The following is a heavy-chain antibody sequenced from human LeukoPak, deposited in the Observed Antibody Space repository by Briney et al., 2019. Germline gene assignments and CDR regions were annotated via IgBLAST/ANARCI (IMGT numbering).Heavy chain of an antibody. Sequence: SETLSLTCAVSSYSISSGSYWGWIRQSPGKGLEWVGSIFHSGNSYYNPSLKRRLTISVDTSKNQFSLKLTSVTAADTALYYCARVTYVDDMLYQYFDYWGQGILVTVSS. V-gene: IGHV4-38-2*01. J-gene: IGHJ4*02. D-gene: IGHD4-17*01. CDR2: IFHSGNS. CDR1: SYSISSGSY. CDR3: ARVTYVDDMLYQYFDY.